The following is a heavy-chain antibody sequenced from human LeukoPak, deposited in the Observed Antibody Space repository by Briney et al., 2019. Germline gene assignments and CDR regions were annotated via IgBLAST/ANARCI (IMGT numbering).Heavy chain of an antibody. CDR2: ISSSSSTI. CDR3: AREDGDNYLDY. CDR1: GFTFSSYN. Sequence: GGSLRLSCAASGFTFSSYNMNWIRQAPGKGLEWVSYISSSSSTIYYADSVKGRFTISRDNAKNSLYLQMNSLRAEDTAVYYCAREDGDNYLDYWGQGTLVTVSS. V-gene: IGHV3-48*01. J-gene: IGHJ4*02. D-gene: IGHD4-17*01.